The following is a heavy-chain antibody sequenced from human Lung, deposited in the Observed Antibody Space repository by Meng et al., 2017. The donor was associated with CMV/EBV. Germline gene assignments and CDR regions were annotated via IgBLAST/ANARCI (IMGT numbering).Heavy chain of an antibody. Sequence: ASXXVSXKASGYTFTGYYMHWVRQAPGQGLEWMGWINPNSGGTNYAQKFQDRVTMTRDTSISTAYMELSRLRSDDTAVYYCARGVGYCSSTSCQVWFDPWXQGTLVTVSS. D-gene: IGHD2-2*01. CDR1: GYTFTGYY. V-gene: IGHV1-2*02. J-gene: IGHJ5*02. CDR3: ARGVGYCSSTSCQVWFDP. CDR2: INPNSGGT.